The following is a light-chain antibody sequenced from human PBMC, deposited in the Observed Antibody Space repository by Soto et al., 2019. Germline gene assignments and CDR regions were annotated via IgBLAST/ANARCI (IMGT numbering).Light chain of an antibody. CDR1: SSNIGSNS. CDR2: SDD. J-gene: IGLJ2*01. Sequence: QSVLTQPPSASGTPGQTVTISCSGSSSNIGSNSVNWYQQLPGAAPSLLIYSDDQRPSGVPDRISASKSGTSASLAISGLQSEDEADYYCASWDDSRIGWAFGGGTKVTVL. CDR3: ASWDDSRIGWA. V-gene: IGLV1-44*01.